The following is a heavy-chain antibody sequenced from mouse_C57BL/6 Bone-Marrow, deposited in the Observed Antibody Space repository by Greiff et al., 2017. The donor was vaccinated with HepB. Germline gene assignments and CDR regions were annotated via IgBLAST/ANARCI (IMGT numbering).Heavy chain of an antibody. CDR2: IWGGGST. CDR3: AKRYYSSFYYYAMDY. D-gene: IGHD2-5*01. J-gene: IGHJ4*01. V-gene: IGHV2-9*01. Sequence: QVQLKESGPGLVAPSQSLSITCTVSGFSLTSYGVDWVRQPPGKGLEWLGVIWGGGSTNYNSALMSRLSISKDNSKSQVFLKMNSLQTDDTAMYYCAKRYYSSFYYYAMDYWGQGTSVTVSS. CDR1: GFSLTSYG.